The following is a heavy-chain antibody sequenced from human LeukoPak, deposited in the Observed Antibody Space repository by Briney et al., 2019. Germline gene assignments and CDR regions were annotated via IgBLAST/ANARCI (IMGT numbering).Heavy chain of an antibody. CDR1: GGSISSSSYY. Sequence: SETLSHTCTVSGGSISSSSYYWGWIRQPPGKGLEWIGSIYYSGSTYYNPSLKSRVTISVDTSKNQFSLKLSSVTAADTAVYYCARSLTYSNYYYYYYYMDVWGKGTTVTVSS. CDR2: IYYSGST. V-gene: IGHV4-39*01. CDR3: ARSLTYSNYYYYYYYMDV. J-gene: IGHJ6*03. D-gene: IGHD4-11*01.